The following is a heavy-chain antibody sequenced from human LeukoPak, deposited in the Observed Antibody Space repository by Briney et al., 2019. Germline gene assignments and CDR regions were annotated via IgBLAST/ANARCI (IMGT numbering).Heavy chain of an antibody. J-gene: IGHJ4*02. Sequence: GGSLRLSCAASGFTISNYYMSWVRQAPGKGLEWVSVIYTGGNTYYTDAVKGRFTISRHDSKNTLYLQMNNLRAEDTAVYYCARGGPATTIDYWGRGTLVTVSS. CDR3: ARGGPATTIDY. CDR2: IYTGGNT. V-gene: IGHV3-53*04. CDR1: GFTISNYY. D-gene: IGHD1-1*01.